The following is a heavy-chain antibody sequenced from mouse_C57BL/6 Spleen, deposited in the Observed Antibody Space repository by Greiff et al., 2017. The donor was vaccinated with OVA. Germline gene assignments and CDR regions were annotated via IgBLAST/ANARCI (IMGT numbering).Heavy chain of an antibody. V-gene: IGHV3-6*01. J-gene: IGHJ3*01. CDR1: GYSITSGYY. CDR2: ISYDGSN. Sequence: VQLQQSGPGLVKPSQSLSLTCSVTGYSITSGYYWNWIRQFPGNKLEWMGYISYDGSNNYNPSLKNRISITRDTSTNQFFLKLNSVTTEDTATYYCARDGGYDWFAYGGQGTLVTVSA. CDR3: ARDGGYDWFAY. D-gene: IGHD2-2*01.